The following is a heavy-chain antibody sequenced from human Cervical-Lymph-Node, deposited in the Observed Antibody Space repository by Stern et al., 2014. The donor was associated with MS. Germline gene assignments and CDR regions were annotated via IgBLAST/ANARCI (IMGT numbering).Heavy chain of an antibody. CDR1: GGSLSTLD. D-gene: IGHD6-13*01. Sequence: VQLEESGAEVKRPESSVKVSCQASGGSLSTLDISWVRQAPGQGLEWVGELMPWFGTANYAQKFKGRVTITADESTSTVYMELSSLKSEDTAIYFCARHQAGIADNWGQGTLVTVTS. CDR2: LMPWFGTA. V-gene: IGHV1-69*01. CDR3: ARHQAGIADN. J-gene: IGHJ4*02.